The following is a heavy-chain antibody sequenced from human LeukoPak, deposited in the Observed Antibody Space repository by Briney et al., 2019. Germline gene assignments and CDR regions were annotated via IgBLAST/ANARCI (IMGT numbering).Heavy chain of an antibody. CDR1: GFTFSSYG. J-gene: IGHJ4*02. Sequence: PGRSLRLSCAASGFTFSSYGMNWVRQAPGKGLEWVSHISSDGHVETYVDSVRGRFTMSRDNAKNFLFLQMNGLRAEDTAVYYCARDTLNGPFVISLDYWGQGALVTVSS. CDR2: ISSDGHVE. CDR3: ARDTLNGPFVISLDY. D-gene: IGHD3-9*01. V-gene: IGHV3-48*04.